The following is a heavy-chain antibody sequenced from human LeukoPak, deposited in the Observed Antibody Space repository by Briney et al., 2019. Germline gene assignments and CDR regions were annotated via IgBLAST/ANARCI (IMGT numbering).Heavy chain of an antibody. CDR2: IYYSGST. Sequence: KPSETLSLTCTVSGGSISSSSYYWGWIHQPPGKGLEWIGSIYYSGSTYYNPSLKSRVTISVDTSKNQFSLKLSSVTAADTAVYYCARSIVGYCSGGSCHGDWFDPWGQGTLVTVSS. V-gene: IGHV4-39*01. CDR3: ARSIVGYCSGGSCHGDWFDP. D-gene: IGHD2-15*01. J-gene: IGHJ5*02. CDR1: GGSISSSSYY.